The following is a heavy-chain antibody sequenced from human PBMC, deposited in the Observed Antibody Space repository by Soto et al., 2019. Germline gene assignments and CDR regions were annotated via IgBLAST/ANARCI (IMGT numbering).Heavy chain of an antibody. CDR1: GYSISSGYY. CDR3: ARSSSFDY. V-gene: IGHV4-38-2*01. Sequence: PSETLSLTCAVSGYSISSGYYWGRIRQPPGKGLEWIGSIYHSGSTYYNPSLKSRVTISVDTSKNQFSLKLSSVTAADTAVYYCARSSSFDYWGQGTPVTVSS. CDR2: IYHSGST. D-gene: IGHD6-6*01. J-gene: IGHJ4*02.